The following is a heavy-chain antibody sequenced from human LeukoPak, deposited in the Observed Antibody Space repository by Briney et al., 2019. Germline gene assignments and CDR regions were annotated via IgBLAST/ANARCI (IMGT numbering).Heavy chain of an antibody. Sequence: SETLSLTCTVSGGSISNYYWSWIRQPPGKGLDWIGYIYYSGSTNYNPSLKSRVTISVDTSKNQFSLKLTSVTAADTAVYYCARRPALWSRGAFDIWGQGTMVTVSS. D-gene: IGHD2-21*01. CDR1: GGSISNYY. V-gene: IGHV4-59*08. CDR2: IYYSGST. J-gene: IGHJ3*02. CDR3: ARRPALWSRGAFDI.